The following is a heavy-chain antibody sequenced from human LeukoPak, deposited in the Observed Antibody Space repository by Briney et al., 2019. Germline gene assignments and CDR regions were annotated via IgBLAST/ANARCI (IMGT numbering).Heavy chain of an antibody. J-gene: IGHJ4*02. CDR3: ARSQSSGYYYVYDY. D-gene: IGHD3-22*01. V-gene: IGHV4-59*11. CDR1: GGSISSHF. CDR2: IYYSGGT. Sequence: PSETLSLTCTVSGGSISSHFWSWIRQPPGKGLEWIGYIYYSGGTKYNPSLKSRVTISIETSKNQFSLKLSSVTAADTAVYYCARSQSSGYYYVYDYWGQGDLVSVSS.